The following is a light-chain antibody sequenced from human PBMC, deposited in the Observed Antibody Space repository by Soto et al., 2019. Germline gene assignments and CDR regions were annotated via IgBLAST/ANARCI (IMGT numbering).Light chain of an antibody. CDR3: QQYYSTPWT. CDR1: QSILYSSSNKNY. CDR2: WAS. Sequence: DIVMTQSPDSLAVSLGERATINCKSSQSILYSSSNKNYLAWYQQKPGQPPKQLIYWASTRESGVPDRFSGSGSGTDFTLTISSQQAEDVPVYYCQQYYSTPWTFGQGTVVEIK. J-gene: IGKJ1*01. V-gene: IGKV4-1*01.